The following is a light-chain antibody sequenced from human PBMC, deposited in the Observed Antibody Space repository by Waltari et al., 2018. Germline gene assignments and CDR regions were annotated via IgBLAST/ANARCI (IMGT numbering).Light chain of an antibody. V-gene: IGKV1-5*03. Sequence: DIQLTQSPSTLSASVGDRVTITCRPSQSISNWLAWYQQKPGKAPKLLIYKASSLESGVPSRFSGSGSGTEFTLTISSLQPDDFATYYCQQYNSYPWTFGQGTKVEIK. J-gene: IGKJ1*01. CDR3: QQYNSYPWT. CDR1: QSISNW. CDR2: KAS.